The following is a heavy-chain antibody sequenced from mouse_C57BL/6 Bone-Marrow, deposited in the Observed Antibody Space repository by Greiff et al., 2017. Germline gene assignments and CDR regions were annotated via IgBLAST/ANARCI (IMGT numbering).Heavy chain of an antibody. CDR3: TTGLLAY. CDR1: GFNIKDGY. CDR2: IDPENGDT. D-gene: IGHD3-1*01. J-gene: IGHJ3*01. V-gene: IGHV14-4*01. Sequence: VQLKESGAELVRPGASVTLSCTASGFNIKDGYMHWVKQRPDQNLEWIGWIDPENGDTEYDSTFQGQATITADTSSNTAYLQLSSLTAEDTAVYYCTTGLLAYWGQGTLVTVSA.